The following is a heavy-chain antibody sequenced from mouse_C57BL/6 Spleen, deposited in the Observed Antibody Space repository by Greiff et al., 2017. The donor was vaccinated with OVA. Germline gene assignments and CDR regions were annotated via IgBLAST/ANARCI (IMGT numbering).Heavy chain of an antibody. CDR1: GYTFTSYG. V-gene: IGHV1-81*01. Sequence: QVQLKQSGAELARPGASVKLSCKASGYTFTSYGISWVKQRTGQGLEWIGEIYPRSGNTYYNEKFKGKATLTADKSSSTAYMELRSLTSEDSAVYFCARGGQLRLPFAYWGQGTLVTVSA. D-gene: IGHD3-2*02. CDR2: IYPRSGNT. J-gene: IGHJ3*01. CDR3: ARGGQLRLPFAY.